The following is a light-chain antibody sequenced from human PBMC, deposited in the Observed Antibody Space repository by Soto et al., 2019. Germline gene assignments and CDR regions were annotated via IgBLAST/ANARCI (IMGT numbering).Light chain of an antibody. CDR3: QQSYSTPRLT. CDR1: QSISSY. CDR2: AAS. J-gene: IGKJ4*01. V-gene: IGKV1-39*01. Sequence: DIPMTQSPSSLSASVGDRVTITCRASQSISSYLNWYQQKPGKAPKLLIYAASSLQSGVPSRFSGSGSGTDFTLPISSLQPEDFATYYCQQSYSTPRLTFGGGTKVEIK.